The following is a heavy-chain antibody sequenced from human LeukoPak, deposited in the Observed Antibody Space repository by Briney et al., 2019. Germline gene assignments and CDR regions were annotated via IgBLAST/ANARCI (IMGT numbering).Heavy chain of an antibody. D-gene: IGHD2-2*01. J-gene: IGHJ4*02. CDR3: AKDPLVSSQEYFDY. CDR2: ISGRGGST. Sequence: PGGSLRLSCAASGFTFTSYAMSWVRQAPGKRLEWVSAISGRGGSTYYAESVKGRFTISRDNSKNTLYLQMNSVRAEDTAVYYCAKDPLVSSQEYFDYWGQGTLVTVSS. V-gene: IGHV3-23*01. CDR1: GFTFTSYA.